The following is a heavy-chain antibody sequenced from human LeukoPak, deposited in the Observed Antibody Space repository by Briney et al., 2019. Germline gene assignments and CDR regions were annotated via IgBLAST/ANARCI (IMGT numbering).Heavy chain of an antibody. V-gene: IGHV3-23*01. D-gene: IGHD3-22*01. Sequence: GGSLRLSCAASGFRFTDYSMSWVRQAPGKGLEWVAGLGRSGEYKYYADSVKGRFTISRDNSKDTVSLQMNSLRAEDTAVYYCAKSLVGNYYDSSGYYYSLDYWGQGTLVTVSS. J-gene: IGHJ4*02. CDR1: GFRFTDYS. CDR3: AKSLVGNYYDSSGYYYSLDY. CDR2: LGRSGEYK.